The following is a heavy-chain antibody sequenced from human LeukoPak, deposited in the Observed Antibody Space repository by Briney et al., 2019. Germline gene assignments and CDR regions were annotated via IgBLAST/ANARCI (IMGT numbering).Heavy chain of an antibody. D-gene: IGHD2/OR15-2a*01. J-gene: IGHJ4*02. CDR1: GFTVSSNY. CDR3: ARVSMPGSSPHVDY. V-gene: IGHV3-53*04. Sequence: GGSLRLSCAASGFTVSSNYMSWVRQVPGKGLEWVSVIYSGGSTYYADSVKGRFTISRHNSKNTLYLQMNSLRAEDTAVYYCARVSMPGSSPHVDYWGQGTLVTVSS. CDR2: IYSGGST.